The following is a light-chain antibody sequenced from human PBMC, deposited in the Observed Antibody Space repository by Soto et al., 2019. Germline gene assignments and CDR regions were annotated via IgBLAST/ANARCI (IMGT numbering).Light chain of an antibody. CDR3: QQYNSYSGT. J-gene: IGKJ1*01. Sequence: DIQMTQSPSTLSASVGDRVTITCRACQSINTWLAWYQQKPGKAPKLLIYDASSLESGVPSRFSGSGSGTEFTLSISSLQPDDFATYYCQQYNSYSGTFGQGTKVDIK. V-gene: IGKV1-5*01. CDR1: QSINTW. CDR2: DAS.